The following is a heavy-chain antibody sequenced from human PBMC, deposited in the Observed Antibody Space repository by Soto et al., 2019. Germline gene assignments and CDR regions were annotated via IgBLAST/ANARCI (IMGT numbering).Heavy chain of an antibody. V-gene: IGHV1-69*01. CDR2: SA. CDR3: AREGPPEIAWFDP. J-gene: IGHJ5*02. Sequence: QVQLVQSGAEVKKPGSSVKVSCKASGGTFSIYTISWVRQAPGQGLEWMGGSANSAQKFQGRLTVTADESTSTVYFELSSLTSEDTAVYYCAREGPPEIAWFDPWGQGTLVSVSS. CDR1: GGTFSIYT. D-gene: IGHD2-21*01.